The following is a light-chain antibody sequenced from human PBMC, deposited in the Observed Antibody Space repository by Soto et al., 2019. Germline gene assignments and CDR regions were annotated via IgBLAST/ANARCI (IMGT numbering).Light chain of an antibody. J-gene: IGKJ1*01. Sequence: EIVLTQSPGTLSLSPGERATLSCRASHNVSSYLVWYQQKPGQAPGLLIYDASNRAAGIPARFSGSGSGTDFTLTISSLEPVDFAVYYCQQRSYWPITFGQGTKVDIK. CDR2: DAS. V-gene: IGKV3-11*01. CDR1: HNVSSY. CDR3: QQRSYWPIT.